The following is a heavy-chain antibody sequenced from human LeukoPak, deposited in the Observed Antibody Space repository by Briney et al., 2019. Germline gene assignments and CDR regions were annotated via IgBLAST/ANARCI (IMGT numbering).Heavy chain of an antibody. CDR1: GFTFSDHY. CDR2: ICDSGRTV. J-gene: IGHJ4*02. CDR3: ARYRLGVYDQSGYYDK. V-gene: IGHV3-11*01. D-gene: IGHD3-22*01. Sequence: GGSLRLSCAASGFTFSDHYMSWLRQAPGKGLEWVAYICDSGRTVYYADSVKGRFTISRDNAKNSVYLQMNNLRAEDTAVYYCARYRLGVYDQSGYYDKWGQGTLVTVSS.